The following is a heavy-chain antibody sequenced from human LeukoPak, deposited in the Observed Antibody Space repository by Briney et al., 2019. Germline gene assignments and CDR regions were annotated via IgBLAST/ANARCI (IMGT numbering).Heavy chain of an antibody. D-gene: IGHD3-22*01. CDR1: GYTFTGYY. CDR2: INPNSGGT. J-gene: IGHJ3*02. V-gene: IGHV1-2*02. Sequence: ASVKVSCKASGYTFTGYYMHWVRQAPGQGLEWMGWINPNSGGTNYAQKFQGRVTMTRDTSISTAYMELSRLRSDDTAVYYCARGATTYYYDSGGGIDIWGQGTMVTVSS. CDR3: ARGATTYYYDSGGGIDI.